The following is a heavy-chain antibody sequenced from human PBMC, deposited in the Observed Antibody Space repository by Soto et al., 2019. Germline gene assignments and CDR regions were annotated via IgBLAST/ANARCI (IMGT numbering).Heavy chain of an antibody. V-gene: IGHV1-3*01. CDR2: INAGNGNR. CDR1: GYTFIYNA. Sequence: QVHLVQSGAEVRKPGASVKVSCKASGYTFIYNAIHWVRQAPGQRLEWMGWINAGNGNRKYSQNFQGRVTITRDTSAGTAYMELSSLTSEDTAVYYCARDAPGAQKYFDYWGQGTLITVSS. CDR3: ARDAPGAQKYFDY. D-gene: IGHD2-2*01. J-gene: IGHJ4*02.